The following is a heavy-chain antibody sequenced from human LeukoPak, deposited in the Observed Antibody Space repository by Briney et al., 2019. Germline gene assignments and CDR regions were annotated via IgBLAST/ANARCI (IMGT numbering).Heavy chain of an antibody. Sequence: GGSLRLSCAASGFTFSSYEMNWVRQAPGKGLEWVSYISSSGSTIYYADSVKGRFTISRDNAKNSLFLQMNNLRAGDTAVYYCARGGERFCSSGSCRTVNTFDIWGQGTMVTVSS. CDR1: GFTFSSYE. CDR3: ARGGERFCSSGSCRTVNTFDI. D-gene: IGHD2-15*01. CDR2: ISSSGSTI. V-gene: IGHV3-48*03. J-gene: IGHJ3*02.